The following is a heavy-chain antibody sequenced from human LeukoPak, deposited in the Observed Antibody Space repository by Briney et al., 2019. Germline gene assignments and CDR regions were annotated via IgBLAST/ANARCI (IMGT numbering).Heavy chain of an antibody. V-gene: IGHV3-15*01. J-gene: IGHJ4*02. CDR1: GFTFSNAW. CDR3: TTDRDDSYFDY. D-gene: IGHD3-3*01. Sequence: PGGPLRLSCAASGFTFSNAWMSWVRQAPGKGLEWVGRIKSKTDGGTTDYAAPVKGRFTISRDDSKNTLYLQMNSLKTEDTAVYYCTTDRDDSYFDYWGQGTLVTVSS. CDR2: IKSKTDGGTT.